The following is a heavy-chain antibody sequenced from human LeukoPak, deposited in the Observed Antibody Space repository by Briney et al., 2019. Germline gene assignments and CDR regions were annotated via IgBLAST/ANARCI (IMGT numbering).Heavy chain of an antibody. V-gene: IGHV3-7*01. CDR1: GFTFSSYW. CDR3: ARDGVTYYDSSGYYYTLPYYFDY. CDR2: IKQDGSEK. D-gene: IGHD3-22*01. Sequence: GGSLRLSCAASGFTFSSYWMSWVRQAPGKGLEWVANIKQDGSEKYYVDSEKGRFTISRDNAKNSLYLQMNSLRAEDTAVYYCARDGVTYYDSSGYYYTLPYYFDYWGQGTLVTVSS. J-gene: IGHJ4*02.